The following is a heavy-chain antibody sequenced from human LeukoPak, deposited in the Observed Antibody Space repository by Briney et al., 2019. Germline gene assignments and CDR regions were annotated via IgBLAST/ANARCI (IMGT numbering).Heavy chain of an antibody. CDR3: AKDISETDFWSDSHYGMDV. J-gene: IGHJ6*02. D-gene: IGHD3-3*01. CDR1: GFTFDDFA. V-gene: IGHV3-43*02. CDR2: VSGGSSNT. Sequence: PRGSPALSCAASGFTFDDFAMHWVRQAPGKGLEWVSLVSGGSSNTYYADSVKGRFTISRDNSKNSLYLQMNILRTEDTALYYCAKDISETDFWSDSHYGMDVWGPGNT.